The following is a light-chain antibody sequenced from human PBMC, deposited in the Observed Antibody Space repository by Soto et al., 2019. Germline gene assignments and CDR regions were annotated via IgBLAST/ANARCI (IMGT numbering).Light chain of an antibody. CDR1: SSDVGGYDY. CDR3: SSYTSSSGRDVV. J-gene: IGLJ2*01. V-gene: IGLV2-14*01. Sequence: QSVLTQPASVSGSPGQSIIISCTGASSDVGGYDYVSWYQQHPGKAPKLIIYDVDNRPSGVSNRFSGSKSGNTASLTISGLQGEDEADYYCSSYTSSSGRDVVIGGGTKLTVL. CDR2: DVD.